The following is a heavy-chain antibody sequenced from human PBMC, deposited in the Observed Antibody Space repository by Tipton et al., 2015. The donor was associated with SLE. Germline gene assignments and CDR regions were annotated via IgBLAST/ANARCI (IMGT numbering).Heavy chain of an antibody. CDR2: IIPIFGTP. Sequence: QSGAEVKMPGSSVKVSCKASGGTFSSYAFSWVRQAPGQGLEWMGAIIPIFGTPKYAQKFQGRVTITADESTSTAYMELSSLRSEDTAVFYCASDGGHDYGENEYFMHWGQGTLVTVS. CDR1: GGTFSSYA. V-gene: IGHV1-69*01. D-gene: IGHD4-17*01. CDR3: ASDGGHDYGENEYFMH. J-gene: IGHJ1*01.